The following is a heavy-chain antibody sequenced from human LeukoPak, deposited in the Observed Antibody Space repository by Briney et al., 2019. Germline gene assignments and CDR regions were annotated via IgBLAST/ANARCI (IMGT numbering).Heavy chain of an antibody. CDR3: ARGLAVNSSGWYSWYYYYYGMDV. J-gene: IGHJ6*02. V-gene: IGHV1-69*04. CDR1: GGTFSSYA. D-gene: IGHD6-19*01. Sequence: SVKVSCKASGGTFSSYAISWVRRAPGQGLEWMGRIIPILGIANYAQKFQGRVTITADKSTSTAYMELSSLRSEDTAVYYCARGLAVNSSGWYSWYYYYYGMDVWGQGTTVTVSS. CDR2: IIPILGIA.